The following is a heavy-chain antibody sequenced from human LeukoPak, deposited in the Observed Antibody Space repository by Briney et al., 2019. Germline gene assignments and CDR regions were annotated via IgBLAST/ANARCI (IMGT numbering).Heavy chain of an antibody. V-gene: IGHV4-39*01. CDR2: IYYSGST. Sequence: PSETLSLTCTVSGGSISSTSYYWGWIRHPPGKRLEWIGTIYYSGSTYYNPSLKSRVTISVDTSKNQFSLKLSSVTAADTAVYYCARQKAVPRSSGAFDIWGQGTMVTVSS. J-gene: IGHJ3*02. D-gene: IGHD4-17*01. CDR1: GGSISSTSYY. CDR3: ARQKAVPRSSGAFDI.